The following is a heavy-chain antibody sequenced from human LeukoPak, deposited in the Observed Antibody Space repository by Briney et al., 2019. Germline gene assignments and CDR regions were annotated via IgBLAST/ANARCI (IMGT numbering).Heavy chain of an antibody. CDR3: AREELGSDH. J-gene: IGHJ4*02. Sequence: SQTLSLTCAISGDSVSSNSAAWTWIRQSPSRGLEWLGRTYYRSTWYYEYSVSVESRITINPETSKNQFSLQVNSVSPEDTAVYYCAREELGSDHWGQGTLVTVSS. CDR2: TYYRSTWYY. D-gene: IGHD3-10*01. V-gene: IGHV6-1*01. CDR1: GDSVSSNSAA.